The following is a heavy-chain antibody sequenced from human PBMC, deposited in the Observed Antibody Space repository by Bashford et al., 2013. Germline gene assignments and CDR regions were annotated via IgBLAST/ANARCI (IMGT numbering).Heavy chain of an antibody. CDR3: ARDPLYCSSPSCYSYYYYAMDV. J-gene: IGHJ6*02. V-gene: IGHV1-46*01. CDR2: INPNGGST. Sequence: WVRQAPGQGLEWMGIINPNGGSTTYAQKFQGRVTMTRDTSTTTFYMELSSLRSEDTAVYYCARDPLYCSSPSCYSYYYYAMDVWGQGDHGHRLL. D-gene: IGHD2-2*01.